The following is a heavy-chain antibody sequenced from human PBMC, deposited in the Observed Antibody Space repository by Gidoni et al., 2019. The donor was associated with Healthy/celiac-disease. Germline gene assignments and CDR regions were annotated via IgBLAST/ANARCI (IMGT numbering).Heavy chain of an antibody. V-gene: IGHV1-69*01. Sequence: QMQLVQSGAEVKKPGSSVHVSCPASGGSFSSYAIRWVGQAPGQGLVWMGGIIPSCGRANYALKGQVRVTITDDESTSTAYMELSSLRSEDTAVYYCASMGVVEIDDFDYWGQGTLVTVSS. CDR1: GGSFSSYA. D-gene: IGHD2-15*01. CDR3: ASMGVVEIDDFDY. J-gene: IGHJ4*02. CDR2: IIPSCGRA.